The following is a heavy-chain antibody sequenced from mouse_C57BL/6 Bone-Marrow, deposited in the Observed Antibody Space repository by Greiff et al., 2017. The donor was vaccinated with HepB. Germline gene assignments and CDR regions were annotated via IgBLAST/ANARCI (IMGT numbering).Heavy chain of an antibody. J-gene: IGHJ1*03. D-gene: IGHD1-1*01. CDR1: GYSFTDYN. V-gene: IGHV1-39*01. CDR2: INPNYGTT. CDR3: AREGTVVADWYFDV. Sequence: SGPELVKPGASVKISCKASGYSFTDYNMNWVKQSNGKSLEWIGVINPNYGTTSYNQKFKGKATLTVDQSSSTAYMQLNSLTSEDSAVYYCAREGTVVADWYFDVWGTGTTVTVSS.